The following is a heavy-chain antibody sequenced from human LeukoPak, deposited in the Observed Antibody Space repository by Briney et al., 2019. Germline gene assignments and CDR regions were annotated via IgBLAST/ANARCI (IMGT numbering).Heavy chain of an antibody. CDR2: AFHTGST. V-gene: IGHV4-59*08. J-gene: IGHJ4*02. CDR3: ARHRGDYGDYSFFDY. CDR1: GGSISSYY. Sequence: PSETLSLTCTVSGGSISSYYCSWIRQPPGKGLEWIGYAFHTGSTEYNPSLKSRVTILMDASKTQFSLKLNSVTAADTAVYYCARHRGDYGDYSFFDYWGQGILVTVSS. D-gene: IGHD4-17*01.